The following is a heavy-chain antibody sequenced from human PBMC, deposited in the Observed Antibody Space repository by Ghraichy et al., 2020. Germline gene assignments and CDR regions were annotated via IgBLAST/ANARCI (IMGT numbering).Heavy chain of an antibody. CDR2: IYYSGST. CDR1: GGSISSSSYY. D-gene: IGHD5-24*01. J-gene: IGHJ4*02. V-gene: IGHV4-39*01. Sequence: KTLSLTCTVSGGSISSSSYYWGWIRQSPGKGLEWIGNIYYSGSTYYNPSLKSRVTMSVDTSKNQFSLKLNSVTAADTAVYYCARRGEMATITDWGQGTLVTVSS. CDR3: ARRGEMATITD.